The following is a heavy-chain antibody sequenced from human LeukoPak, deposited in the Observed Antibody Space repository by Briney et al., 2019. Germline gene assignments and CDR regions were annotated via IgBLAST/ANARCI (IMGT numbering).Heavy chain of an antibody. CDR1: GFTVSSNY. J-gene: IGHJ6*02. CDR3: ARLPLLWFGEYYGMDV. CDR2: IYSGGST. V-gene: IGHV3-53*04. Sequence: GGSLRLSCAASGFTVSSNYMSWVRQAPGNGLEWVSVIYSGGSTYYADSVKGRFTISRHNSKNTLYLQMNSLRAEDTAVYYCARLPLLWFGEYYGMDVWGQGTTVTVSS. D-gene: IGHD3-10*01.